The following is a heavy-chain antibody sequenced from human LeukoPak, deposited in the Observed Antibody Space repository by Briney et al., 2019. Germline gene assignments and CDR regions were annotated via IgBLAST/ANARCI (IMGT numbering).Heavy chain of an antibody. J-gene: IGHJ4*02. D-gene: IGHD6-13*01. CDR3: ARDHEGPRRQQLAGQPFDY. Sequence: PSETLSLTCTVSGGSISSYYWSWIRQPPGKGLEWIGYIYYSGSTNYNPSLKSRVTISVDTSKNQFSLKLSSVTAADTAVYYRARDHEGPRRQQLAGQPFDYWGQGTLVTVSS. CDR2: IYYSGST. CDR1: GGSISSYY. V-gene: IGHV4-59*01.